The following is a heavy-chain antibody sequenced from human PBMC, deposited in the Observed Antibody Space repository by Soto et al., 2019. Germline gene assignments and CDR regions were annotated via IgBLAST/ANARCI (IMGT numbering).Heavy chain of an antibody. J-gene: IGHJ4*02. Sequence: SETLSLTCVVSGGSLSSYYWSWIRQPPGKGLEWIGYIYYSGSTNYNPSLKSRVTISVDTSKNQFSLKLSSVTAADTAVYYCAKTGASTNNSWGRETLFTVSS. CDR2: IYYSGST. D-gene: IGHD7-27*01. V-gene: IGHV4-59*01. CDR3: AKTGASTNNS. CDR1: GGSLSSYY.